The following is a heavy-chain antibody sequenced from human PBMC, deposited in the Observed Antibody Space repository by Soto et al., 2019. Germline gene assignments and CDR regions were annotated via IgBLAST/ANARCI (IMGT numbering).Heavy chain of an antibody. D-gene: IGHD3-10*02. CDR2: ISSSSSYI. J-gene: IGHJ6*02. CDR3: ARDRSPTLGSSYYGMDV. CDR1: GFTFSSYS. V-gene: IGHV3-21*01. Sequence: GGSLRLSCAASGFTFSSYSMNWVRQAPGKGLEWVSSISSSSSYIYYADSVKGRFTISRDNAKNSLYLQMNSLRAEDTAVYYCARDRSPTLGSSYYGMDVWGQGTTVTVSS.